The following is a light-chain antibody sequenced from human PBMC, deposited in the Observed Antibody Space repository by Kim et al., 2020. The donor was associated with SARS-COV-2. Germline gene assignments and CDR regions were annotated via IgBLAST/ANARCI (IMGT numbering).Light chain of an antibody. CDR3: AAWDDSLKGVV. J-gene: IGLJ2*01. CDR1: SSNIGNHI. V-gene: IGLV1-44*01. Sequence: GQMVTITCSGSSSNIGNHIVNWYHHLPGTAPKLLIYTNNQRPSGVPDRFSGSKSGTSASLAISGLQSEDEADYYCAAWDDSLKGVVFGGGTQLTVL. CDR2: TNN.